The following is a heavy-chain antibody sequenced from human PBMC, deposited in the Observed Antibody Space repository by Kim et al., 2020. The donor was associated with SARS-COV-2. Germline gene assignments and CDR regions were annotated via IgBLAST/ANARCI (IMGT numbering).Heavy chain of an antibody. CDR2: IYYSGST. V-gene: IGHV4-31*03. CDR1: GGSISSGGYY. Sequence: SETLSLTCTVSGGSISSGGYYWSWIRQHPGKGLEWIGYIYYSGSTYYSPSLKSRVTISVDTSKNQFSLKLSSVTAADTAVYYCARGTDYYDSSGYVYDYWGQGTLVTVSS. D-gene: IGHD3-22*01. CDR3: ARGTDYYDSSGYVYDY. J-gene: IGHJ4*02.